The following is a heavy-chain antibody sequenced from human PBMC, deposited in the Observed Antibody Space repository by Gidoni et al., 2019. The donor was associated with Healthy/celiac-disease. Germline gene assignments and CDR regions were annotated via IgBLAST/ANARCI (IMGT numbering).Heavy chain of an antibody. D-gene: IGHD6-19*01. CDR3: AREYSSGCGDY. J-gene: IGHJ4*02. CDR1: GFTFSSYS. Sequence: EVQLVESGGGLVQPGGSLRLSCAASGFTFSSYSMNWVRQAPGKGLEWVSYSSSSSSTIYYADSVKGRFTISRDNAKNSLYLQMNSLRAEDTAVYYCAREYSSGCGDYWGQGTLVTVSS. CDR2: SSSSSSTI. V-gene: IGHV3-48*01.